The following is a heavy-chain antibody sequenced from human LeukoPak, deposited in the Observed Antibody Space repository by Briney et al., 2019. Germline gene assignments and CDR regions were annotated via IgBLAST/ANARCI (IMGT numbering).Heavy chain of an antibody. CDR3: ARSYDYDSSGYVDY. D-gene: IGHD3-22*01. Sequence: SGPALVKSTQTLTLTCTFSGFSLTASGMRVSWIRQPPGKALEWLARIDRDDDKFYSTSLKTRLTISKDTSKNQVVLTMTNMDPVDTATYYCARSYDYDSSGYVDYWGQGTLVTVSS. CDR2: IDRDDDK. CDR1: GFSLTASGMR. V-gene: IGHV2-70*04. J-gene: IGHJ4*02.